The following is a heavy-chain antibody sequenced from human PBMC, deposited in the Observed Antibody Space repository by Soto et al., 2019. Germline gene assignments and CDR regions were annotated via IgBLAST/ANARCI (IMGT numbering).Heavy chain of an antibody. D-gene: IGHD1-26*01. CDR2: INPNTGNP. V-gene: IGHV7-4-1*01. J-gene: IGHJ4*02. Sequence: QVQLVQSGSESMQPGASVKVSCKGSGYNFISHSIDWLRQASGQRLEWMGWINPNTGNPTYEQGFTGRFVFSVDTTVSTVYLHIFSLKADDSAVYCCARDGASGSFDYSGQGTLVTVSS. CDR1: GYNFISHS. CDR3: ARDGASGSFDY.